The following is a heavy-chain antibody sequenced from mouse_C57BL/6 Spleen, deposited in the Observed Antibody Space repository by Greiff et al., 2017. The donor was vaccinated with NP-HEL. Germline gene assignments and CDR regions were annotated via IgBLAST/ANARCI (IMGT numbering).Heavy chain of an antibody. D-gene: IGHD2-4*01. V-gene: IGHV1-80*01. Sequence: VQLQQSGAELVKRGASVKISCKASGYAFSSYWMNWVKQRPGKGLEWIGQIYPGDGDTNYNGKFKGKATLTADKSSSTAYMQLSSLTSEDSAVYFCARDYDGPSWFAYWGQGTLVTVSA. CDR1: GYAFSSYW. CDR3: ARDYDGPSWFAY. J-gene: IGHJ3*01. CDR2: IYPGDGDT.